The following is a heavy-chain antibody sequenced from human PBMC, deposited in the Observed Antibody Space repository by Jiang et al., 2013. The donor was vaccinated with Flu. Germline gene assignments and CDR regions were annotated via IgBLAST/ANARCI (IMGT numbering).Heavy chain of an antibody. V-gene: IGHV3-53*01. J-gene: IGHJ4*02. CDR1: GFTVSSNY. D-gene: IGHD2-8*01. CDR2: IYSGGST. Sequence: QLLESGGGLIQPGGSLRLSCAASGFTVSSNYMGWVRQAPGKGLEWVSIIYSGGSTYYADSVKGRFTISRDNSKNTLYLQMNSLRAEDTAVYYCARHHCTTSVCPNYYFDYWGQGTLVTVSS. CDR3: ARHHCTTSVCPNYYFDY.